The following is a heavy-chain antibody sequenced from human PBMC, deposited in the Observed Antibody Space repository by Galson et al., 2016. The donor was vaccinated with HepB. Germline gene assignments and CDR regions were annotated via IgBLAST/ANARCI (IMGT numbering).Heavy chain of an antibody. V-gene: IGHV3-23*01. D-gene: IGHD4-17*01. CDR3: AKDVSYSDYGPYHYFYGLDV. J-gene: IGHJ6*04. CDR1: GLTFSSYA. CDR2: ISGSGGST. Sequence: LRLSCAASGLTFSSYAMNWVRQAPGEGLEWASSISGSGGSTYYADSVKGRFTISRDNSKNRLCLQMNSLRAEDTAIYYCAKDVSYSDYGPYHYFYGLDVWGKGTTVTVSS.